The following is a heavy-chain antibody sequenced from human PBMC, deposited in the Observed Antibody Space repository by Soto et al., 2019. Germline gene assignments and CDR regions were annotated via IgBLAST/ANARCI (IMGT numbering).Heavy chain of an antibody. J-gene: IGHJ6*02. CDR2: IIPIFGTA. CDR3: ARDQVTLYGMDV. Sequence: ASVKVSCKASGGTFSSYAISWVRQAPGQGLEWMGGIIPIFGTANYAQKFQGRVTITADESTSTAYMELSSLRSEDTAVYYCARDQVTLYGMDVWGQRTTVTVSS. D-gene: IGHD4-4*01. V-gene: IGHV1-69*13. CDR1: GGTFSSYA.